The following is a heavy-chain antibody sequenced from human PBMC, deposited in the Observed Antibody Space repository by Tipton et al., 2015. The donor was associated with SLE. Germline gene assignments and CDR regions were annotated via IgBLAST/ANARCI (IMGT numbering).Heavy chain of an antibody. D-gene: IGHD6-19*01. CDR1: GGSVSSGSYY. CDR3: ARGGAVAGRPLLVDI. Sequence: GLVKPSETLSLTCTVSGGSVSSGSYYWSWIRQPPGKGLEWIGYIYYSGSTNYNPSLKSRVTISVDTSKNQFSLQLNSVTPEDTAVYYCARGGAVAGRPLLVDIWGQGTLVTVSS. J-gene: IGHJ3*02. CDR2: IYYSGST. V-gene: IGHV4-61*01.